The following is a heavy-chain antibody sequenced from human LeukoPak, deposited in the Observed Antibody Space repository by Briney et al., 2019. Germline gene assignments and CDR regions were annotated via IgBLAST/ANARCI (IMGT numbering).Heavy chain of an antibody. CDR3: ARDGELGYYDGSGYHDAFDI. D-gene: IGHD3-22*01. CDR1: GYTFTSYA. J-gene: IGHJ3*02. V-gene: IGHV7-4-1*02. CDR2: INTNTGNP. Sequence: ASVKVSCKASGYTFTSYAMNWVRQAPGQGLEWMGWINTNTGNPTYAQGFTGRFVFSLDTSVSTAYLQISSLKAEDTAVYYCARDGELGYYDGSGYHDAFDIWGQGTMVTVSS.